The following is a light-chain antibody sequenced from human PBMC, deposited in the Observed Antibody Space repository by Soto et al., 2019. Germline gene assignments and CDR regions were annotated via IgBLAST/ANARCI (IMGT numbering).Light chain of an antibody. V-gene: IGKV3-15*01. CDR3: QQYNKWHR. Sequence: IVMPLSAGTLSFPPRDRATLSCRASQSVSSNLAWYQQKPGQAPRLLIYGASSRATGIPARFSGSGSGTEFTLTFCCLQSEDFAVYYWQQYNKWHRFGEGIKVDI. J-gene: IGKJ1*01. CDR1: QSVSSN. CDR2: GAS.